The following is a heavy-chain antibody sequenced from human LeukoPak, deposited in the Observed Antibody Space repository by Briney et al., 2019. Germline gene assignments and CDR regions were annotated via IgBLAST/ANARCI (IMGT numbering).Heavy chain of an antibody. V-gene: IGHV1-18*01. Sequence: GASVKVSCKASGYTFTSYGISWVRQAPGQGLEWMGWISAYNGNTNYAQKLQGRVTMTTDTSTSTAYTELRSLRSDDTAVYYCARDDPYSGYDYSVYYYYGMDVWGQGTTVTVSS. CDR3: ARDDPYSGYDYSVYYYYGMDV. D-gene: IGHD5-12*01. J-gene: IGHJ6*02. CDR1: GYTFTSYG. CDR2: ISAYNGNT.